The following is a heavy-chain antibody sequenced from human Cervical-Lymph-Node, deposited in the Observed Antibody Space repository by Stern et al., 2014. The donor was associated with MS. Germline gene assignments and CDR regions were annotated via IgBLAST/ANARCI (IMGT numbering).Heavy chain of an antibody. J-gene: IGHJ3*02. CDR1: GYTFTSYY. D-gene: IGHD1-26*01. CDR2: INPSGGST. CDR3: ARVGWELLDAFDI. V-gene: IGHV1-46*01. Sequence: VQLVESGAEVKKPGASVKLSCTASGYTFTSYYMHWVRQAPGQGLEWMGIINPSGGSTSYAQKFQGRSTMTRDKSPSTVYMELSSLRSEDTAVYYWARVGWELLDAFDIWGQGTMVTVSS.